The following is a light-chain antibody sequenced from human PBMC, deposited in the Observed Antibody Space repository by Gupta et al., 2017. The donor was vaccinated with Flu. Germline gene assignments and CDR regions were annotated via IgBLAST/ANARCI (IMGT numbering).Light chain of an antibody. CDR1: SNIGSNV. V-gene: IGLV1-44*01. CDR2: TDN. Sequence: SNIGSNVVSWYQHLPGTAPRLLLYTDNPPTSVVPDRFSGSKSGTSASLATGGLQSAAEADYYCAAWDDSLSSLSADGSITGLGVFGGGTKLTVL. J-gene: IGLJ3*02. CDR3: AAWDDSLSSLSADGSITGLGV.